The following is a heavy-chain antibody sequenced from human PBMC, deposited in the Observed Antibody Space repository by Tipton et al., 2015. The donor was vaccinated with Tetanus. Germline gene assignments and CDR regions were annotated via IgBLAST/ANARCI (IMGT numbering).Heavy chain of an antibody. V-gene: IGHV3-72*01. CDR3: ARISGRYFYYGMDV. CDR1: GFSFGDYA. Sequence: SLRLSCTASGFSFGDYAMSWFRQAPGKGLEWVGRIRDKANNFTTEYAASVKGRFTISRDDSKKSVYLQMSSLKTEDTAVYYCARISGRYFYYGMDVWGQGTTVTVSS. J-gene: IGHJ6*02. CDR2: IRDKANNFTT. D-gene: IGHD1-26*01.